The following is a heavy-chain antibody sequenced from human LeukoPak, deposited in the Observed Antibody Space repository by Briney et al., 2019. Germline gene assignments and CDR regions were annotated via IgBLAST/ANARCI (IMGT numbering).Heavy chain of an antibody. CDR2: IRPDRRET. V-gene: IGHV3-7*01. Sequence: GGSLRLSCAASGFNIGGEWMSWLRQAPGKGREGVATIRPDRRETHYVESVNSRCTLSRDNAKNSFFLQMNSLRAEDPAVYFCAIDGSGWSKHWGQGTLVTVSS. CDR3: AIDGSGWSKH. J-gene: IGHJ4*02. D-gene: IGHD6-13*01. CDR1: GFNIGGEW.